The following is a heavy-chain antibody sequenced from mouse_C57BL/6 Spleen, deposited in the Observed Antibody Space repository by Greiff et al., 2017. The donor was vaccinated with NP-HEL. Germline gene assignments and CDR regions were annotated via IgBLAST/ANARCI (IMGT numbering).Heavy chain of an antibody. CDR1: GFSLTSYG. Sequence: VQLKESGPGLVQPSQSLSITCTVSGFSLTSYGVHWVRQSPGKGLEWLGVIWSGGSTDYNAAFISRLSISKDNSKSQVFFKMNSLQADDTAIYYCAREDSDYGSSYGYFDVWGTGTTVTVSS. V-gene: IGHV2-2*01. D-gene: IGHD1-1*01. CDR3: AREDSDYGSSYGYFDV. CDR2: IWSGGST. J-gene: IGHJ1*03.